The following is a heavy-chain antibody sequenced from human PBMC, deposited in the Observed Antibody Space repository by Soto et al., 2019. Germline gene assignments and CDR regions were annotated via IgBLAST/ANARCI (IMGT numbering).Heavy chain of an antibody. V-gene: IGHV4-59*11. J-gene: IGHJ5*02. CDR3: ARAGGIFDP. CDR2: IFYSGGT. CDR1: GGSISGHY. Sequence: SETLSLTCTVSGGSISGHYWGWIRQPPGKAPEWIGQIFYSGGTNYNPSLEGRVTMSVDTSKNQFSLKLSSMTAAATAVYYCARAGGIFDPWGQGTLVTVSS.